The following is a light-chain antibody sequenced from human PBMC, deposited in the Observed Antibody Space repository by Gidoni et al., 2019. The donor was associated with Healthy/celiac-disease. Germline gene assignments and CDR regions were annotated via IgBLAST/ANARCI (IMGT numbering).Light chain of an antibody. V-gene: IGLV1-40*01. CDR1: SSNIGAGYD. CDR2: GNS. J-gene: IGLJ2*01. CDR3: QSYGSSLSVP. Sequence: QSVLTQPPSVSGAPGQRVTISCTGSSSNIGAGYDVHWYQQLPGTAPKLLIYGNSNRPSGVPDRFSGSKSGTSASLAITGLQAEDEADYYCQSYGSSLSVPFGGGTKLTVL.